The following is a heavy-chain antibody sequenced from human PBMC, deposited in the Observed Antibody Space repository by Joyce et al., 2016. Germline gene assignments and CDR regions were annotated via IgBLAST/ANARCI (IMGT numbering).Heavy chain of an antibody. CDR1: GFTFSTYA. D-gene: IGHD2-21*02. Sequence: EVQLLESGGGLVQPGGSLRLSCAASGFTFSTYAMSWVRQAPGKGLEGVSAISGSGGSTQYADSVKGRCTISRDNSKNTLFLQMNSLRAEDTAVYYCAAIVVVTAIHGDYWGQGTLVTVSS. CDR2: ISGSGGST. J-gene: IGHJ4*02. V-gene: IGHV3-23*01. CDR3: AAIVVVTAIHGDY.